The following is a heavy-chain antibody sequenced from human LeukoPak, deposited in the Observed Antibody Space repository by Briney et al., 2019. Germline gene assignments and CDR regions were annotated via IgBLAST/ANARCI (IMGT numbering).Heavy chain of an antibody. CDR3: ARRPHNYYDSSGYYFDP. D-gene: IGHD3-22*01. CDR2: IYHSGST. Sequence: SETLSLTCTVPGGSISSYYWSWIRQPPGKGLEWIGYIYHSGSTNYNPSLKSRVTISVDTSKNQFSLKLSSVTAADTAVYYCARRPHNYYDSSGYYFDPWGQGTLVTVSS. J-gene: IGHJ5*02. CDR1: GGSISSYY. V-gene: IGHV4-59*01.